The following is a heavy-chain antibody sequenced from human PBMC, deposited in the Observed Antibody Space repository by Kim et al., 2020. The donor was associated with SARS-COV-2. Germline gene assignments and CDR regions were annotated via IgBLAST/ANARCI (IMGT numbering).Heavy chain of an antibody. J-gene: IGHJ3*02. V-gene: IGHV4-31*03. CDR1: GGSISSGGYY. CDR3: ARGDTIFGVVINAFDI. CDR2: IYYCGST. Sequence: SETLSLTCTVSGGSISSGGYYWGWIRQHPGKGLEWIGYIYYCGSTYYNPSLKSRVTISVDTSKNQFSLKLSSVTAADTAVYYCARGDTIFGVVINAFDIWGPGTMVSVSS. D-gene: IGHD3-3*01.